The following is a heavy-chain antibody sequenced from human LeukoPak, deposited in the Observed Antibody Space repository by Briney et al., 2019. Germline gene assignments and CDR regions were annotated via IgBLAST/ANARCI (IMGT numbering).Heavy chain of an antibody. Sequence: SQTLSLTCTVSGGSTSSGSYYWSWIRQPAGKGLEWIGRIYISGNTNYNPSLKSRVTILLDMSNNQFSLKLSSVTAADTAVYYCARVVDGSSGTFDIWGQGTMVTVSS. CDR2: IYISGNT. V-gene: IGHV4-61*02. CDR3: ARVVDGSSGTFDI. J-gene: IGHJ3*02. D-gene: IGHD1-26*01. CDR1: GGSTSSGSYY.